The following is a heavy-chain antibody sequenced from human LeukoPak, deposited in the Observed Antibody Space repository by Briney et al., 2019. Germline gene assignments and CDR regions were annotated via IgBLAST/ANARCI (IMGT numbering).Heavy chain of an antibody. CDR3: ARGFGAGNYHYGWFDP. D-gene: IGHD3-10*01. CDR1: GYSISSGYY. CDR2: IHDSGST. Sequence: SETLSLTCAVSGYSISSGYYWGWILQPPGKGLEWIVFIHDSGSTYYNPSLKSRVSISRDMSKNQLSLMLSSVTAADTAVYYCARGFGAGNYHYGWFDPWGQGTLVSVSS. J-gene: IGHJ5*02. V-gene: IGHV4-38-2*01.